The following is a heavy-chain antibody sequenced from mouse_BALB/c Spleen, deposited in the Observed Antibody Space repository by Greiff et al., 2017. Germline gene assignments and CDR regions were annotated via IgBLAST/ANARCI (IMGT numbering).Heavy chain of an antibody. CDR1: GYSITSDYA. J-gene: IGHJ3*01. CDR3: ASSPYYGSPFAY. Sequence: EVQLVESGPGLVKPSQSLSLTCTVTGYSITSDYAWHWIRQFPGNKLEWMGYISYSGSTSYNPSLKSRISITRDTSKNQFFLQLNSVTTEDTATYYCASSPYYGSPFAYWGQGTLVTVSA. D-gene: IGHD1-1*01. V-gene: IGHV3-2*02. CDR2: ISYSGST.